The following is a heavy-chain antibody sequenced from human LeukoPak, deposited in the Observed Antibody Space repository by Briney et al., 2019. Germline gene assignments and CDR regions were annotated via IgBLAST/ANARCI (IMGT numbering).Heavy chain of an antibody. Sequence: GGSLRLSCAVSGLTFRSFWMSWVRQAPGKGLEWVANIMPDGSAESYVDSVRGRFTISRDNAKNSLSLQMNSLREEDTAVYYCARGSQLWLRGFDYWGQGTLVTVSS. J-gene: IGHJ4*02. CDR2: IMPDGSAE. CDR3: ARGSQLWLRGFDY. V-gene: IGHV3-7*05. CDR1: GLTFRSFW. D-gene: IGHD5-18*01.